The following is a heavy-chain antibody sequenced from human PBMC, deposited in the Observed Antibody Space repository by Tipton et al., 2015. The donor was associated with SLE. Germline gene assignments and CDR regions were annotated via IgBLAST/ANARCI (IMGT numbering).Heavy chain of an antibody. CDR2: INHRGST. Sequence: GLVKPSETLSLTCAVYGGSFSGYYWSWIRQPPGKGLEWIGEINHRGSTNYNPSLKSRVTLSIDTSKNQFSLKLSSVTAADTAVYFCARGLGVWAILPPNYGDYDILDVWGQGTTVTVSS. CDR3: ARGLGVWAILPPNYGDYDILDV. CDR1: GGSFSGYY. V-gene: IGHV4-34*01. D-gene: IGHD4-17*01. J-gene: IGHJ6*02.